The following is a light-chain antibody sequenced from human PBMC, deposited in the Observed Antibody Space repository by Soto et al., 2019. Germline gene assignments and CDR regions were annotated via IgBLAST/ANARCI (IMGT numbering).Light chain of an antibody. CDR1: QSISDT. CDR3: QQYGSSGT. CDR2: GAS. Sequence: EIVMTQSPATLSVSPGGRATLSCRASQSISDTLAWYQQKPGQAPRLLIRGASTRATGFPARFSGSGSGTDFTLTISRLEPEDFAVYYCQQYGSSGTFGQGTKVDIK. V-gene: IGKV3-15*01. J-gene: IGKJ1*01.